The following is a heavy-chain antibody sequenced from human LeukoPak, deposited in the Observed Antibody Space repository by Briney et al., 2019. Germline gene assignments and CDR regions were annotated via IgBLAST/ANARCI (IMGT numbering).Heavy chain of an antibody. V-gene: IGHV4-34*01. CDR3: ASSLGRYLYYFGMDV. J-gene: IGHJ6*02. D-gene: IGHD1-26*01. Sequence: SETLSLTCAVYGGPFSHHYWTWIRQPPGKGLEWIGEINESGSTNYDPSLKSRVTISVDTSKTHFSLNLTSVTAADTAVYYCASSLGRYLYYFGMDVWGQGTTVTVSS. CDR1: GGPFSHHY. CDR2: INESGST.